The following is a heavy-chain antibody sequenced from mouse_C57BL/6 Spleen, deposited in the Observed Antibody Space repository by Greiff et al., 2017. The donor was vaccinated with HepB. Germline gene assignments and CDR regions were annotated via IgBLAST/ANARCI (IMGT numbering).Heavy chain of an antibody. Sequence: VQLQQSGAELAKPGASVKLSCKASGYTFTSYWMHWVKQRPGQGLEWIGYINPSSGYTKYNQKFKDKATLTEDKSSSTAYMQLSSLTYEDSAVYYCARGDYDAMDYWGQGTSVTVSS. CDR1: GYTFTSYW. CDR3: ARGDYDAMDY. CDR2: INPSSGYT. J-gene: IGHJ4*01. V-gene: IGHV1-7*01.